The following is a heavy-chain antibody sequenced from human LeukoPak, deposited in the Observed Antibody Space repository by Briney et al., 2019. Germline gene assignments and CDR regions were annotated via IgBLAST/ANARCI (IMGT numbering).Heavy chain of an antibody. CDR1: GYTFTSYY. CDR2: INFSGGST. V-gene: IGHV1-46*01. J-gene: IGHJ4*02. Sequence: GASVKVSCKASGYTFTSYYLHWVRQAPGQGLEWMGIINFSGGSTTYAQKFQGRVTMTRDTSTSTVYMELSSLRSEDTAVYYCARQPVYSXSYSYLDYWGQGTLVTVSS. CDR3: ARQPVYSXSYSYLDY. D-gene: IGHD1-26*01.